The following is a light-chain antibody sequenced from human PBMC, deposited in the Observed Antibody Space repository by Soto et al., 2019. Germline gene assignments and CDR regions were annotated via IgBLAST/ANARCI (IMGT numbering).Light chain of an antibody. J-gene: IGLJ3*02. V-gene: IGLV2-14*03. CDR2: DVS. CDR3: SSYTSKDTLV. Sequence: QSALTQPASVSGSPGQSITISCTRTSSDVGGYDHVSWYQQHPGKAPKLIIYDVSIRPSGVSNRFSGSKSGNTASLAVSGLQAEDEADYYCSSYTSKDTLVFGGGTKLTVL. CDR1: SSDVGGYDH.